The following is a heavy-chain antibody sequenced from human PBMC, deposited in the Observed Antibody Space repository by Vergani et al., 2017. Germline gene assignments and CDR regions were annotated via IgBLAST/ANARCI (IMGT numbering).Heavy chain of an antibody. J-gene: IGHJ4*02. CDR1: GGSISSYY. CDR3: ARGGMRYCSSTSCPSFDY. Sequence: QVQLQESVPGLVKPSETLSLTCTVSGGSISSYYWSWIRQPPGKGLEWIGYIYYSGSTNYNPSLKSRVTISVDTSKNQFSLKLSSVTAADTAVYYCARGGMRYCSSTSCPSFDYWGQGTLVTVSS. D-gene: IGHD2-2*01. CDR2: IYYSGST. V-gene: IGHV4-59*01.